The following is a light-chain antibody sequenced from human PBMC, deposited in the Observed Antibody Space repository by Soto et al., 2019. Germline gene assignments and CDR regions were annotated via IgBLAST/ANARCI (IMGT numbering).Light chain of an antibody. CDR1: SSDVGGYDY. CDR2: EVS. Sequence: QSALTQPPSASGSPGQSVTISCTGTSSDVGGYDYVSWYQQHPGKAPKLMIHEVSKRPSGVPDRFSGSKSGNTASLTVSGLQAEDGADYYCSSYAGSNNVILGGGTKVTVL. J-gene: IGLJ2*01. CDR3: SSYAGSNNVI. V-gene: IGLV2-8*01.